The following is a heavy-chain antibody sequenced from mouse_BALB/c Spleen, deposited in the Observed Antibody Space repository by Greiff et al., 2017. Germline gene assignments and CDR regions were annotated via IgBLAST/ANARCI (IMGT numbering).Heavy chain of an antibody. D-gene: IGHD4-1*01. CDR3: AREEAGTPYYFDY. V-gene: IGHV2-2*02. J-gene: IGHJ2*01. Sequence: QVHVKQSGPGLVQPSQSLSITCTVSGFSLTSYGVHWVRQSPGKGLEWLGVIWSGGSTDYNAAFISRLSISKDNSKSQVFFKMNSLQANDTAIYYCAREEAGTPYYFDYWGQGTTLTVSS. CDR2: IWSGGST. CDR1: GFSLTSYG.